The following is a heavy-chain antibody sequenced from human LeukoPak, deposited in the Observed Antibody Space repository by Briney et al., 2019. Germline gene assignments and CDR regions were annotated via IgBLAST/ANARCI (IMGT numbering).Heavy chain of an antibody. CDR1: GYTFTDYY. CDR3: ASLAIHFGVRGFDY. V-gene: IGHV1-2*02. D-gene: IGHD3-10*02. Sequence: ASVKVSCKASGYTFTDYYIHWVRQAPGQGLQWMGWSYPKTGAALSAQRFQGRLTMTRDMSIATAYVELGGLTSDDTAIYYCASLAIHFGVRGFDYWGQGTLVTVSS. CDR2: SYPKTGAA. J-gene: IGHJ4*02.